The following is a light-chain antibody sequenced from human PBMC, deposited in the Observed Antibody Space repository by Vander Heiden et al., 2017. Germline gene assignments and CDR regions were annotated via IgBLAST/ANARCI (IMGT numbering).Light chain of an antibody. V-gene: IGKV1-39*01. CDR3: QQTYSSPYT. J-gene: IGKJ2*01. CDR1: QSINRY. CDR2: AAS. Sequence: DIQLTQSPSSLSASVGDRVTITCRASQSINRYLKWDKQKPGKAPNRLIYAASSLRGRDPSRFSGGGSGTDFTLTISSLQPEDFATYYGQQTYSSPYTFGQGTKLEIK.